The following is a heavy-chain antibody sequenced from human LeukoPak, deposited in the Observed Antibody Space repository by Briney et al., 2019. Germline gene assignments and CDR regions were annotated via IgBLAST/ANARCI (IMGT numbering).Heavy chain of an antibody. V-gene: IGHV3-30*18. Sequence: PGGSLRLSCAASGFTFSSYGMHWVRQAPGKGLEWVAVISYDGSNKYYADSVKGRFTISRDNSKNTLYLQMNGLRAEDTAVYYCAKAQYSSGPLDYWGQGTLVTVSS. CDR1: GFTFSSYG. CDR2: ISYDGSNK. CDR3: AKAQYSSGPLDY. J-gene: IGHJ4*02. D-gene: IGHD6-19*01.